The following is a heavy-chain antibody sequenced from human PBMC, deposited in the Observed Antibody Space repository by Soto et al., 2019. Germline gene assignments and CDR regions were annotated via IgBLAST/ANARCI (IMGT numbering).Heavy chain of an antibody. CDR1: GFTFSNYA. CDR3: AKGIAAAGYFFDY. Sequence: EVQLLESGGGLVQPGGSLRLSCAASGFTFSNYAMSWVRQAPGKGLEWVSEISGSGGSTYYADSVKGRFTISRDNSKNTLYLQMNSLRAEDTAVYYCAKGIAAAGYFFDYWGQGTLVTVS. CDR2: ISGSGGST. J-gene: IGHJ4*02. V-gene: IGHV3-23*01. D-gene: IGHD6-13*01.